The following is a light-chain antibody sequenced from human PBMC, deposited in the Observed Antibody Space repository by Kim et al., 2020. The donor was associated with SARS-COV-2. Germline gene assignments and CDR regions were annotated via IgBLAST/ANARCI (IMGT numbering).Light chain of an antibody. Sequence: QSVLTQPPSVSGAPGQRVTIPCTGSSSNIGAGFDVHWYQQFPGTAPKLLIYGNDNRPSGVPDRFSGSKSGTSASLAITGLQAEDEAEYHCQSYDTTLDGSLVVFGGGTQLTVL. CDR3: QSYDTTLDGSLVV. V-gene: IGLV1-40*01. J-gene: IGLJ2*01. CDR2: GND. CDR1: SSNIGAGFD.